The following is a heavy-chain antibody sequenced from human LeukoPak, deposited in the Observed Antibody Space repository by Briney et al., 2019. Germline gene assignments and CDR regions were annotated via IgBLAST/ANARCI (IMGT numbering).Heavy chain of an antibody. V-gene: IGHV1-2*02. Sequence: VKVSCKASGYSFTDYYIHWVRQAPGQGLEWMGWLNFNSGVTNYAQRFQGRVTMTRDTSISTAYMELSRLRSDDTAVYYCARVLSGYSYDVWGQGTLVIVSS. D-gene: IGHD5-18*01. CDR1: GYSFTDYY. CDR3: ARVLSGYSYDV. J-gene: IGHJ4*02. CDR2: LNFNSGVT.